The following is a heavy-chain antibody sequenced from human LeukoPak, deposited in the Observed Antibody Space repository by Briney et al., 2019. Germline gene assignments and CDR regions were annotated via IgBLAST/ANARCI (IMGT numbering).Heavy chain of an antibody. CDR1: GYTLTELS. CDR2: FDPEDGKT. V-gene: IGHV1-24*01. Sequence: ASVKVSCKVSGYTLTELSMFWVRQAPGKGLEWMGSFDPEDGKTVYAQKFQGRVTMTEDTSTDTAYMELSSLRTEDTAVYYCATGYLVTAGLMDVWGQGTTVTVSS. CDR3: ATGYLVTAGLMDV. D-gene: IGHD6-13*01. J-gene: IGHJ6*02.